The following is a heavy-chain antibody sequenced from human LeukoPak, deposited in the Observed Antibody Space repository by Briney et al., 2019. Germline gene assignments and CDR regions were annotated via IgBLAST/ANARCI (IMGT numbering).Heavy chain of an antibody. CDR1: GFTFSSYG. CDR3: AREGPRGNSQFDY. J-gene: IGHJ4*02. CDR2: IWYDGSNK. D-gene: IGHD2/OR15-2a*01. V-gene: IGHV3-33*01. Sequence: GGSLRLSCAASGFTFSSYGMHWVRQAPGKGLEWVALIWYDGSNKYYADSVKGRLTISRDNSKNTLYLQVNSLRAEDTAVYYCAREGPRGNSQFDYWGQGTLVTVSS.